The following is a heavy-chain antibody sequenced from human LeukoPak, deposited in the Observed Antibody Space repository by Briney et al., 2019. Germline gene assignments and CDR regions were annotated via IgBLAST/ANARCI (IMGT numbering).Heavy chain of an antibody. D-gene: IGHD2/OR15-2a*01. Sequence: SETLSLTCTVSGDSIGSYCWNWIRQPPGKGLEWIACIYDSGSPKYNPSLMSRVTISLDTSKNQFSLKLNSVTAADTAVYYCARDFFARSASFVAFDIWGPGTLVTVSS. CDR1: GDSIGSYC. CDR3: ARDFFARSASFVAFDI. CDR2: IYDSGSP. J-gene: IGHJ3*02. V-gene: IGHV4-59*01.